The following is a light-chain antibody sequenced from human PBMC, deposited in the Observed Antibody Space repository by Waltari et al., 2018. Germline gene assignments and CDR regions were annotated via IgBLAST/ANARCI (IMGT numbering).Light chain of an antibody. Sequence: QSVLTQPPSASGTPGQRVTISCSGRSSNIGSNTVNRYQQLPGTAPKLLIYSNKRRPSGVPDRFSGSKSGTSASLAISGLQSEDEADYYCAAWDDSLNGVVFGGGTKLTVL. CDR1: SSNIGSNT. CDR2: SNK. V-gene: IGLV1-44*01. CDR3: AAWDDSLNGVV. J-gene: IGLJ2*01.